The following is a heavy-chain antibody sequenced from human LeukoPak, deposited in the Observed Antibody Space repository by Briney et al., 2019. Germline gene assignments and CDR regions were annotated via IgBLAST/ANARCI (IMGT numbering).Heavy chain of an antibody. D-gene: IGHD5-18*01. CDR3: TKGTIWLPFDY. CDR2: ITSDGGGT. Sequence: PGGSLRLSCAASGFTFSNNWMHWVRQAPGKGLVWVSLITSDGGGTSYADSVKGRFTISRDNAKNTLYLQMNSLRAEDTAVYYCTKGTIWLPFDYWGQGTLVTVSS. CDR1: GFTFSNNW. J-gene: IGHJ4*02. V-gene: IGHV3-74*01.